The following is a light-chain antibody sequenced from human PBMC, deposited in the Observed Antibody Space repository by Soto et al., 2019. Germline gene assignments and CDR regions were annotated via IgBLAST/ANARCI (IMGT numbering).Light chain of an antibody. V-gene: IGLV1-44*01. J-gene: IGLJ3*02. CDR3: ATWEDSLNGPV. CDR2: SND. Sequence: QSVLTQPPSASATRGQRVAISCSGSSSNIGSHTVNWYHQLPGTAPKLLIYSNDQRPSGVPGRFSGSKTGTSASLAISGLQSEDEGEYYCATWEDSLNGPVFGGGTKLTVL. CDR1: SSNIGSHT.